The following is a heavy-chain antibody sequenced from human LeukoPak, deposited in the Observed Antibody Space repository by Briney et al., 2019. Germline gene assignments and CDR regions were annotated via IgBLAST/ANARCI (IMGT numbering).Heavy chain of an antibody. CDR2: VRGRGGRT. V-gene: IGHV3-23*01. D-gene: IGHD5-24*01. CDR3: ARMASGVTAY. CDR1: AFTFSSFA. Sequence: PGGSLRLSCAASAFTFSSFAMDWVRQAPGKGLEWVAIVRGRGGRTSYADSVRGRFTISRDNAKNSLYLQMNTLRAEDTAVYYCARMASGVTAYWGQGTLVTVSS. J-gene: IGHJ4*02.